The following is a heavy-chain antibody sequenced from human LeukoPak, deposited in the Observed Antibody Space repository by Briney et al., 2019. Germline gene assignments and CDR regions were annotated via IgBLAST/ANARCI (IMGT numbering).Heavy chain of an antibody. D-gene: IGHD3-10*01. V-gene: IGHV3-23*01. CDR1: GFTFSTSA. CDR2: ISESGGST. CDR3: AKGSF. Sequence: QTGGSLRLSCVVSGFTFSTSAMSWVRQAPGKGLEWVSGISESGGSTYYADSVKGRFTSSRDNSKNTLYLQMNNLRAEDTAAYYCAKGSFRGQGTLVTVSS. J-gene: IGHJ4*02.